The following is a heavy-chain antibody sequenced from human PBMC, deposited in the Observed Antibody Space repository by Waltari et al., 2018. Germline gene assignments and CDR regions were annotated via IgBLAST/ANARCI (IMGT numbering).Heavy chain of an antibody. D-gene: IGHD3-10*01. V-gene: IGHV3-23*03. CDR2: IYSGGST. CDR3: AKGGTMVRGVVSTLWGYYYYMDV. J-gene: IGHJ6*03. CDR1: GFTFSSYA. Sequence: EVQLLESGGGLVQPGGSLRLSCAASGFTFSSYAMRWVRQDPGKGLERVSVIYSGGSTYYADSVKGRFTISRDNSKNTLYLQMNSLRAEDTAVYYCAKGGTMVRGVVSTLWGYYYYMDVWGKGTTVTVSS.